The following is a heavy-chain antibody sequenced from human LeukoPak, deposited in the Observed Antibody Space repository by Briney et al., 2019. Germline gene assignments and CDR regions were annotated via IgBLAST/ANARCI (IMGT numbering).Heavy chain of an antibody. J-gene: IGHJ4*02. D-gene: IGHD4-17*01. CDR1: GGSISSYY. CDR3: ARWSVGGDYVFLDY. V-gene: IGHV4-59*01. Sequence: SETLSVTCTASGGSISSYYWSWMRQPPGKGLEWMGYIYYSGGTNYNPSLKRRVTISVDTSKKQFSLKLSSVTAADTAVYYCARWSVGGDYVFLDYCGQGTLVTVSS. CDR2: IYYSGGT.